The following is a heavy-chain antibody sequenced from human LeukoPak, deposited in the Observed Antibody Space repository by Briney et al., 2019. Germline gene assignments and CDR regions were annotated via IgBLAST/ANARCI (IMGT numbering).Heavy chain of an antibody. CDR2: INHSGST. CDR1: GGSFSGYY. CDR3: ARDYGDSVDY. J-gene: IGHJ4*02. D-gene: IGHD4-17*01. Sequence: SETLSLTCAVYGGSFSGYYWSWIRQPPGKGLEWIGEINHSGSTNYNPSLKSRVTISVDTSKNQFSLKLSSVTAADTAVYYCARDYGDSVDYWGQGTLVTVSS. V-gene: IGHV4-34*01.